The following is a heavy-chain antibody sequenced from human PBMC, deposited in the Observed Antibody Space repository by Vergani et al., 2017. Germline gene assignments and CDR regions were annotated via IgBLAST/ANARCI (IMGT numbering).Heavy chain of an antibody. CDR1: GGSIRSYY. Sequence: QVQLQESGPGLVKPSETLSLTCTVSGGSIRSYYWSWIRQPPGKGLEWIGYIYYSGSTNYNPSLKSRVTISVDTSKNQFSLKLSSVTAADTAVYYCARALAPSHLDYWGQGTLVTVSS. CDR2: IYYSGST. V-gene: IGHV4-59*01. J-gene: IGHJ4*02. CDR3: ARALAPSHLDY.